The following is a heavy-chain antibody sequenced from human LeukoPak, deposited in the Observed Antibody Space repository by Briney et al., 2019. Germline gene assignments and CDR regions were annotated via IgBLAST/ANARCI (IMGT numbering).Heavy chain of an antibody. CDR2: IIPIFGTA. CDR3: ARSGLSVAGFFDY. V-gene: IGHV1-69*13. Sequence: GASVKVSCKASGGTFSSYAISWVRQAPGQGLEWMGGIIPIFGTANYAQKFQGRVTITADESTSTAYMELSSLRSEDTAVYYCARSGLSVAGFFDYWGQGTLVTVSS. J-gene: IGHJ4*02. D-gene: IGHD6-19*01. CDR1: GGTFSSYA.